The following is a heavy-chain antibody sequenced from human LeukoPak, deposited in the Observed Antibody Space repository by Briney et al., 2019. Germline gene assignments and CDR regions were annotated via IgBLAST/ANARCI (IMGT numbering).Heavy chain of an antibody. J-gene: IGHJ5*02. V-gene: IGHV3-64*01. CDR2: ISSNGGST. CDR1: GFTFSSYA. D-gene: IGHD3-3*01. CDR3: ASFDFWSGYPFDP. Sequence: GGSLRLSCAASGFTFSSYAMHWVRQAPGKGLEYVSAISSNGGSTYYANSVKGRFTISRDNAKNTLYLQMNSLRPEDTAVYYCASFDFWSGYPFDPWGQGTLVTVSS.